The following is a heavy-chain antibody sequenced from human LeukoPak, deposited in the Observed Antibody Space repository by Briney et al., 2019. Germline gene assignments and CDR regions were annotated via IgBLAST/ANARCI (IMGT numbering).Heavy chain of an antibody. Sequence: GGSLRLSCAASGFTFSSYWMHWVRQAPGKGLEWVANINQDGTEKYYVDSVKGRFTISRDYAKNSLYLQMNSLRVEDTAVYYCAKVAKYYYGPETYYFFEQWGQGTPVTASP. J-gene: IGHJ4*02. D-gene: IGHD3-10*01. CDR2: INQDGTEK. V-gene: IGHV3-7*01. CDR3: AKVAKYYYGPETYYFFEQ. CDR1: GFTFSSYW.